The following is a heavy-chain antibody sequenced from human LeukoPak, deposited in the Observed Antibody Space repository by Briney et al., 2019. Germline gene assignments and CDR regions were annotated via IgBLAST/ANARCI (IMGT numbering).Heavy chain of an antibody. CDR1: GFTFSSYA. CDR3: ARDRPDCSGGSCYYYYGMDV. V-gene: IGHV3-30-3*01. Sequence: GRSLRLSCEASGFTFSSYAMHWVRQAPGKGLEWVAVISYDGSNKYYADSVKGRLTISRDNSKNTLYLQMNSMRAEDTAVYYCARDRPDCSGGSCYYYYGMDVWGQGTTVTVSS. CDR2: ISYDGSNK. J-gene: IGHJ6*02. D-gene: IGHD2-15*01.